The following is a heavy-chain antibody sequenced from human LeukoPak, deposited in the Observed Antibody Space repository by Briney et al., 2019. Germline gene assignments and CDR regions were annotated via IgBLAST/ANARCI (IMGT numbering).Heavy chain of an antibody. D-gene: IGHD1-26*01. CDR1: GFTFSSYA. Sequence: GGSLRLSCAASGFTFSSYAMSWVRQAPGKGLEWVSAISGSSGSTYYADSVKGRFTISRDNSKNTLYLQMNSLRAEDTAVYYCAKDLVVGATAEGLDYWGQGTLVTVSS. CDR3: AKDLVVGATAEGLDY. J-gene: IGHJ4*02. CDR2: ISGSSGST. V-gene: IGHV3-23*01.